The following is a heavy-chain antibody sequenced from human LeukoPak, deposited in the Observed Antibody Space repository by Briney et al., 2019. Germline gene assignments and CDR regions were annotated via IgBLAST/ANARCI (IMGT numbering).Heavy chain of an antibody. CDR1: GYTFTSYG. CDR3: ARGPSPESTLIFDY. V-gene: IGHV1-18*01. D-gene: IGHD3-16*01. J-gene: IGHJ4*02. Sequence: GASVKVSCKASGYTFTSYGISWVRQAPGQGLEWMGWISAYNGNTNYAQKFQGRVTITADESTSTAYMELSSLRSEDTAVYYCARGPSPESTLIFDYWGQGTLVTVSS. CDR2: ISAYNGNT.